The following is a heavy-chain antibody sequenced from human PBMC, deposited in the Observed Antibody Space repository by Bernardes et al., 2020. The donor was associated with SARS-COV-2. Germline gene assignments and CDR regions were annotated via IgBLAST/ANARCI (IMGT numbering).Heavy chain of an antibody. CDR3: ARVQNDHYDFWSGQPNKYFDS. D-gene: IGHD3-3*01. Sequence: GGSLRLSCAATGFKLGSHWMTWVRQPPGKGLEWVANIRHEGSETYYVDSVKGRFIISRDNAESSVYLQMNSLRAEDTAVYYCARVQNDHYDFWSGQPNKYFDSWGQGTQVTVSS. CDR1: GFKLGSHW. V-gene: IGHV3-7*01. J-gene: IGHJ4*02. CDR2: IRHEGSET.